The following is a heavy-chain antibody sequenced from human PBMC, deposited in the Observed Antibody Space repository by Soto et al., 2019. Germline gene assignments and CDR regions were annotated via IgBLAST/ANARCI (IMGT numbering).Heavy chain of an antibody. J-gene: IGHJ5*02. CDR3: ARNYDSSGGYWFDP. CDR2: IIPILGIA. V-gene: IGHV1-69*02. D-gene: IGHD3-22*01. Sequence: ASVKVSCKASGGTFSSYTISWVRQAPGQGLEWMGRIIPILGIANYAQKFQGRVTITADKSTSTAYMELSSLRSEDTAVYFCARNYDSSGGYWFDPWGRGTLVTVSS. CDR1: GGTFSSYT.